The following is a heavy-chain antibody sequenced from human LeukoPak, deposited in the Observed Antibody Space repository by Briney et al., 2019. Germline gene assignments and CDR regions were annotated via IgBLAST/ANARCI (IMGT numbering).Heavy chain of an antibody. CDR1: GFTVSSSY. V-gene: IGHV3-53*01. CDR3: ARSQGGAMVTH. Sequence: GGSLRLPCAASGFTVSSSYMSWVRQAPGKGLEWVSVIYSGGSTYYADSVKGRFTISRDSSKNTLYLQMNSLRAEDTAVYYCARSQGGAMVTHWGQGTLVTVSS. CDR2: IYSGGST. J-gene: IGHJ4*02. D-gene: IGHD5-18*01.